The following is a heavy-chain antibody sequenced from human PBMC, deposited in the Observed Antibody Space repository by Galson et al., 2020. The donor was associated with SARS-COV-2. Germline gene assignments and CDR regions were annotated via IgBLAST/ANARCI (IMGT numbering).Heavy chain of an antibody. Sequence: PLSLTCTVPDGSISSGGYSWSWIRQHPGKGLEWIGYIYYSGSTYYNPSLKSRVTISVDTSKNQFSLKLSSVTAADTAVYYCARAPMVVGVLSAVYIWGQGTMVTVSS. D-gene: IGHD3-22*01. V-gene: IGHV4-31*03. CDR1: DGSISSGGYS. J-gene: IGHJ3*02. CDR2: IYYSGST. CDR3: ARAPMVVGVLSAVYI.